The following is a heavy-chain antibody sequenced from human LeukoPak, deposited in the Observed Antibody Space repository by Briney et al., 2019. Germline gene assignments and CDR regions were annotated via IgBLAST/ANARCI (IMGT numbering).Heavy chain of an antibody. CDR1: GFTFSSYA. J-gene: IGHJ4*02. D-gene: IGHD2-15*01. Sequence: GGSLRLSCAASGFTFSSYAMSWVRQAPGKGLEWVSAISGSGGSTYYADSVKGRFTISRDNSKNTLYLQMNSLRAEDTAVYYCAKSGGVVVAASPIDYWGQGTLVTVSS. V-gene: IGHV3-23*01. CDR2: ISGSGGST. CDR3: AKSGGVVVAASPIDY.